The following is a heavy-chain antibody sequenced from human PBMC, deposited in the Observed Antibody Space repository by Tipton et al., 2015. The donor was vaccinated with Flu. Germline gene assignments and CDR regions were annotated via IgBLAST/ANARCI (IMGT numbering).Heavy chain of an antibody. V-gene: IGHV4-59*01. CDR2: IYIANN. D-gene: IGHD3-22*01. J-gene: IGHJ4*02. Sequence: GLVKPSETLSLSCRVSGGSMRSYYWSWFRQAPGKSLEWIGYIYIANNNYNPSLKSRVTMSVDASKDQFSLRLFSVTAADTAVYFCSGRNYDSSGYLLDYWGQGTLVTVSS. CDR1: GGSMRSYY. CDR3: SGRNYDSSGYLLDY.